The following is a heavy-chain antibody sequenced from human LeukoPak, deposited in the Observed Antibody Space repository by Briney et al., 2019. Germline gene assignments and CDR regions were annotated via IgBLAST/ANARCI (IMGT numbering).Heavy chain of an antibody. V-gene: IGHV4-34*01. CDR1: GGSFSGYY. D-gene: IGHD1-26*01. Sequence: SETLSLTCAVYGGSFSGYYWSWIRQPPGKGLEWIGEINHSGSTNYNPSLKSRVTISVDTSKNQFSLKLSSVTAADTAVYYCARDHEGVVGTTGGVDYWGQGTLVTVSS. J-gene: IGHJ4*02. CDR2: INHSGST. CDR3: ARDHEGVVGTTGGVDY.